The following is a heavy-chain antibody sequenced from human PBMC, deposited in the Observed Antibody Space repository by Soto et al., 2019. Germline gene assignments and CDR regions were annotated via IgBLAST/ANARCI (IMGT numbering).Heavy chain of an antibody. J-gene: IGHJ4*02. V-gene: IGHV1-18*04. Sequence: ASAKVSCKASGYTFTSYGISWARQAPGQGLEWMGWISAYNGNTNYAQKLQGRVTMTTDTSTSTANMEVRSLRSDDTAVYYCERNIGYSSSCPDYWGQGTLVTVSS. CDR3: ERNIGYSSSCPDY. CDR1: GYTFTSYG. CDR2: ISAYNGNT. D-gene: IGHD6-13*01.